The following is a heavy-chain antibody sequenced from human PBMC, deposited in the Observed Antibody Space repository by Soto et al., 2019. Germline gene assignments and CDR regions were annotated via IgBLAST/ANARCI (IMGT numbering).Heavy chain of an antibody. CDR1: GGSISGSDFY. D-gene: IGHD2-21*02. V-gene: IGHV4-39*07. J-gene: IGHJ3*02. CDR2: INHSGST. CDR3: ARGGDYVEFDI. Sequence: SETLSLTCIVSGGSISGSDFYWGWIRQPPGKGLEWIGEINHSGSTNYNPSLKSRVTISVDTSKNQFSLKLSSVTAADTAVYYCARGGDYVEFDIWGQGTMVTVSS.